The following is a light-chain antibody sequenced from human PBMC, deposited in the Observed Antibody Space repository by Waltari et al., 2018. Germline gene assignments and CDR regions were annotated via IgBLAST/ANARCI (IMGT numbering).Light chain of an antibody. CDR2: RNN. V-gene: IGLV1-47*01. Sequence: QSVLTQPPSASGTPGQWVTISCSGSRSNIGSNYVYWYQQVPGTAPKLLIYRNNQRPSGVPDRFSGSKSGTSASLAISGLRSEDEVDYYCAAWDDSLSGRVFGGGTKVTVL. J-gene: IGLJ3*02. CDR1: RSNIGSNY. CDR3: AAWDDSLSGRV.